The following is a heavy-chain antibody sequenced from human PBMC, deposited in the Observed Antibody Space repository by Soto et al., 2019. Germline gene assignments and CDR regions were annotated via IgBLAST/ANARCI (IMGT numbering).Heavy chain of an antibody. CDR1: GFTFSAYA. Sequence: EVQLLESGGGLVQPGGSLRLSCAASGFTFSAYAMSWVRQAPGKGLEWVSAISGTSPSTYYAESVQGRFSISTDSSRKTLFLQMNTLRAEDTAVYFCATRIFGVEYWGQGTLVTVSS. CDR3: ATRIFGVEY. J-gene: IGHJ4*02. V-gene: IGHV3-23*01. CDR2: ISGTSPST. D-gene: IGHD3-3*01.